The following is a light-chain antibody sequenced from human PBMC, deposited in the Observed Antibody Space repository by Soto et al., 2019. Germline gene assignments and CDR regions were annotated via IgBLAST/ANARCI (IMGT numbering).Light chain of an antibody. V-gene: IGLV2-11*01. CDR2: NVN. J-gene: IGLJ1*01. CDR1: SSDVGSYDY. Sequence: QSALIQPPSVSGSPGQSVTISCTGTSSDVGSYDYVSWDQQYPGTVPKPMIYNVNSRPSGVPDRFSGSKSGNPASMIISGLQAEDESDYYCCSYAGDSTPYVFGTGTKLTVL. CDR3: CSYAGDSTPYV.